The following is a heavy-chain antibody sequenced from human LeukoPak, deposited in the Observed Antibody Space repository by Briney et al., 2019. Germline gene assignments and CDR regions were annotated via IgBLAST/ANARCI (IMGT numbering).Heavy chain of an antibody. CDR3: ARTYYDTTGPPGY. Sequence: GGSLRLSCAASGFTFSSYWMHWVRRAPGKGLVWVSRLNIDGSSTSYADSVKGRFTISRDNAKDTLYLRMNSLRVEDTAVYYCARTYYDTTGPPGYWGQGTLVTVSS. J-gene: IGHJ4*02. D-gene: IGHD3-22*01. V-gene: IGHV3-74*01. CDR1: GFTFSSYW. CDR2: LNIDGSST.